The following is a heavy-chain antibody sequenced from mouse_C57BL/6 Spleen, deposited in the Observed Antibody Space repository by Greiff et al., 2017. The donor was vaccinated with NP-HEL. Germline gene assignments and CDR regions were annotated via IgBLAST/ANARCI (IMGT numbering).Heavy chain of an antibody. D-gene: IGHD4-1*01. CDR2: IYPRSGNT. J-gene: IGHJ3*01. V-gene: IGHV1-81*01. Sequence: QVQLQQSGAELARPGASVKLSYKASGYTFTSYGISWVKQRTGQGLEWIGEIYPRSGNTYYNEKFKGKATLTADKSSSTAYMELRSLTSEDSAVYFCARMGTGTLAWFAYWGQGTLVTVSA. CDR3: ARMGTGTLAWFAY. CDR1: GYTFTSYG.